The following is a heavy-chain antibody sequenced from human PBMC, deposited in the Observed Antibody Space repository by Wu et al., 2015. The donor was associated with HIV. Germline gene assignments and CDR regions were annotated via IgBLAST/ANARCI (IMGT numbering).Heavy chain of an antibody. V-gene: IGHV1-69*14. CDR3: ARGSIVEMNTASYFYYVMDV. D-gene: IGHD5-24*01. J-gene: IGHJ6*02. CDR1: GGTFRNYA. Sequence: QVQLVQSGPEVRKPGSSVKVSCRASGGTFRNYAVNWVRQAPGQGLECMGRFIPVSDTSKLRNRLFQGRVTITVDMPTNTAFMELSSLTSEDTAVYYCARGSIVEMNTASYFYYVMDVWGQGTT. CDR2: FIPVSDTS.